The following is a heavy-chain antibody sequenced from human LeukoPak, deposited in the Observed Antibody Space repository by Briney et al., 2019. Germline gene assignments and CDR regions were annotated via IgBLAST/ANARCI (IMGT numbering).Heavy chain of an antibody. J-gene: IGHJ4*02. CDR2: ISAYNGNT. CDR3: ARDHNGIVVVTPFDY. D-gene: IGHD3-22*01. V-gene: IGHV1-18*01. CDR1: GYTFTSYG. Sequence: ASVKVSCKASGYTFTSYGTSWVRQAPGQGLEWMGWISAYNGNTNYAQKLQGRVTMTTDTSTSTAYMELRSLRSVDTAVYYCARDHNGIVVVTPFDYWGQGTLVTVSS.